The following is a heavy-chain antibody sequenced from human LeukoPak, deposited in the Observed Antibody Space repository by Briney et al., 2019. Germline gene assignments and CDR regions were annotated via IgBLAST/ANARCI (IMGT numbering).Heavy chain of an antibody. D-gene: IGHD3-3*01. CDR1: GLTFSSFT. J-gene: IGHJ5*02. CDR2: ISIISSYI. V-gene: IGHV3-21*01. CDR3: ASGRENYDFWSGHQPNWFDP. Sequence: GGSLGFSCEASGLTFSSFTLNWVRKAPGKGLDGVSSISIISSYIYYADSVKGRFTISRGNAKNSLYLQMNSLRAEDTAVYYCASGRENYDFWSGHQPNWFDPWGQGTLVTVSS.